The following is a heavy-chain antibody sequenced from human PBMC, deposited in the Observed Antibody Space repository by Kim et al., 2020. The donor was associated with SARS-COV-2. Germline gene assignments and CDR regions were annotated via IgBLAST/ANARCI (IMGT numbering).Heavy chain of an antibody. V-gene: IGHV1-3*01. J-gene: IGHJ6*02. Sequence: SQKFQGRDTITRDTSASTAYMELSSLRSEDTAVYYCARDLVDYYYYGMDVWGQGTTVTVSS. D-gene: IGHD2-21*01. CDR3: ARDLVDYYYYGMDV.